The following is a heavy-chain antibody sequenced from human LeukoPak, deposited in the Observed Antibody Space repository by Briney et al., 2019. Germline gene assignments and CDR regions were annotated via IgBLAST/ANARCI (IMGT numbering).Heavy chain of an antibody. CDR1: GFTFSNYW. V-gene: IGHV3-7*03. J-gene: IGHJ4*02. Sequence: GGSLRLSCAASGFTFSNYWMSWVRQAPGKGLEWVANINQDGSEKYFVDSVKGRFTISRDNSKNTLYLQMNSLRAEDTAVYYCAKVLGSIPNNDYWGQGTLVTVSS. D-gene: IGHD1/OR15-1a*01. CDR3: AKVLGSIPNNDY. CDR2: INQDGSEK.